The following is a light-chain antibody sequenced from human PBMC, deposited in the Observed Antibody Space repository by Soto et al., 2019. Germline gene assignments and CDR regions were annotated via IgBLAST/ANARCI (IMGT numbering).Light chain of an antibody. CDR3: QQYYNWPPLT. CDR1: QSVSSN. Sequence: EIVMTQSPATLSVSPGERATLSCRASQSVSSNLAWYQQKPGQAPSLLIYGASTRATGIPARFSGGGSGTEFTLTISSLQSEDFAVYYCQQYYNWPPLTFGGGTKVEIK. V-gene: IGKV3-15*01. J-gene: IGKJ4*01. CDR2: GAS.